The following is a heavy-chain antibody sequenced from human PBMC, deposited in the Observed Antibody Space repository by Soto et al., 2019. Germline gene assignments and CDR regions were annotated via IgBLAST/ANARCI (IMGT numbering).Heavy chain of an antibody. Sequence: GESLKISCKGSGYSFTSYWIGWVRQMPGKGLEWMGIIYPGDSDTRYSPSFQGQVTISADKSISTAYLQWSSLKASDTAMYYCATHYDFWSGFPLDYYYYGMDVWGQGTTVTVS. CDR2: IYPGDSDT. CDR3: ATHYDFWSGFPLDYYYYGMDV. CDR1: GYSFTSYW. J-gene: IGHJ6*02. D-gene: IGHD3-3*01. V-gene: IGHV5-51*01.